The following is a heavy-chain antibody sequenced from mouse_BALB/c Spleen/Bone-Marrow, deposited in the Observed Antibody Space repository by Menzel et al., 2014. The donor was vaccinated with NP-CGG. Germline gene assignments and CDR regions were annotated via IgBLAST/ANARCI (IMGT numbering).Heavy chain of an antibody. V-gene: IGHV1-14*01. Sequence: EVQRVESGPELVKPGTSVKMSCKASGYTFTSYVMHWVKQKPGQGLEWIGYINPYNDGIKYNEKFKGKATLTSDKSSSTAYMELSSLTSEDSAVYLCGRDYYGSTSFAYWGQEALVTVSA. CDR2: INPYNDGI. CDR1: GYTFTSYV. CDR3: GRDYYGSTSFAY. J-gene: IGHJ3*01. D-gene: IGHD1-1*01.